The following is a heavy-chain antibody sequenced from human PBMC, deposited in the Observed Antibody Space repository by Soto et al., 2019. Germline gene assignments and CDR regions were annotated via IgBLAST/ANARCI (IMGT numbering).Heavy chain of an antibody. CDR2: IYYTGST. J-gene: IGHJ4*02. V-gene: IGHV4-59*02. CDR3: ARYSSGWDYYFDY. CDR1: GGSVSSYY. Sequence: QVQLQESGPGLVKPSETLSLTCTVSGGSVSSYYWSWIRQPPGKGLEWIGYIYYTGSTNYNPSLKSRVSISIDTSKNQFSLKLTSVTAADTAVYYCARYSSGWDYYFDYWGQGTLVTVSS. D-gene: IGHD6-19*01.